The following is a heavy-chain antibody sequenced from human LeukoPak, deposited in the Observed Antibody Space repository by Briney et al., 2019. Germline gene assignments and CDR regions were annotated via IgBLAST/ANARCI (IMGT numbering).Heavy chain of an antibody. D-gene: IGHD3-10*01. CDR1: GGSNNSYY. Sequence: PSETLSLTCTVSGGSNNSYYWSWIRQPPGKGLEWIGYTHPSGNTNYSPSLKSRVTISIDTSKNQFSLKLSSVTAADTAVYYCARHGPALLWFGELHYYYYGMDVWGQGTTVTVSS. V-gene: IGHV4-4*09. J-gene: IGHJ6*02. CDR3: ARHGPALLWFGELHYYYYGMDV. CDR2: THPSGNT.